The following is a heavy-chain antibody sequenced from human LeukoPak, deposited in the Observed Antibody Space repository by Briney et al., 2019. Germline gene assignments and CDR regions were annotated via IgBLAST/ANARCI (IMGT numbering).Heavy chain of an antibody. J-gene: IGHJ4*02. Sequence: SGGSLRLSCAASGFTFSRYWMSWVRQAPGKGLEWVANIKQDGSEKYYVDSVKGRFTISRDNAKNSLYLQMNSLRAEDTAVYYCAKDAAEIVDLYYFDYWGQGTLVTVSS. CDR1: GFTFSRYW. D-gene: IGHD3-22*01. CDR2: IKQDGSEK. CDR3: AKDAAEIVDLYYFDY. V-gene: IGHV3-7*01.